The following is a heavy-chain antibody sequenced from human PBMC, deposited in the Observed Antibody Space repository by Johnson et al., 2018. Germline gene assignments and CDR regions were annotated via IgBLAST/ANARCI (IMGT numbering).Heavy chain of an antibody. V-gene: IGHV4-59*01. J-gene: IGHJ6*03. CDR1: GGSISSYY. Sequence: VQLQESGPGLVKPSETLSLTCTVSGGSISSYYWSWIRQPPGKGLEWIGYIYYSGSTDYNPSLKSRVTISVDTSKRHFSLMLSSVPAADTAVYYCAGWRSGLYSVLDHYYYMDVWGKWTTVTVSS. CDR2: IYYSGST. CDR3: AGWRSGLYSVLDHYYYMDV. D-gene: IGHD1-26*01.